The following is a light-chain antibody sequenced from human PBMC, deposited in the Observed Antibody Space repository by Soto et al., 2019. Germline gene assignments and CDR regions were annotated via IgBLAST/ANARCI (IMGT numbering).Light chain of an antibody. V-gene: IGLV2-14*01. CDR2: DVS. CDR3: NSYTSSSPPYV. Sequence: QSVLTQPASVSGSAGQSISISCCGTNIDIGRYNFVSWYQQRPGQAPKLLIFDVSNRPSGISDRFSGSKSGQTASLTISGLQAEDEADYYCNSYTSSSPPYVFGTG. J-gene: IGLJ1*01. CDR1: NIDIGRYNF.